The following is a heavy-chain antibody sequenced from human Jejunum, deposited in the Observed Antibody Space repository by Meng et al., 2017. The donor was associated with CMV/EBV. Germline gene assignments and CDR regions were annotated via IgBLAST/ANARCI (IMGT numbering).Heavy chain of an antibody. CDR2: IYYSGST. CDR1: HS. Sequence: HSWSWIRQPPGKGLEWIGYIYYSGSTNYNPSLKSRVTISVDTSKNQFSLKLSSVTAADTAVYYCASGGIYDFWSGYYTGQTWFDPWGQGTLVTVSS. D-gene: IGHD3-3*01. V-gene: IGHV4-59*11. CDR3: ASGGIYDFWSGYYTGQTWFDP. J-gene: IGHJ5*02.